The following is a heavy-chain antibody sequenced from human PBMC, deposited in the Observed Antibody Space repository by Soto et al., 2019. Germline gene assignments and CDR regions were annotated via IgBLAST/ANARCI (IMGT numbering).Heavy chain of an antibody. CDR1: GFTFSNAW. CDR3: LGSWPAP. CDR2: VKSESAGGTT. Sequence: EVQLVASGGDLVKPGGSLRLACAGSGFTFSNAWMSWVRQAPGKGPEWVGRVKSESAGGTTDYAAPVKGRCTVSRDDSKNTVYLQINSLKIEDTAVFYCLGSWPAPWGQGAVVTFSS. V-gene: IGHV3-15*05. D-gene: IGHD3-10*01. J-gene: IGHJ5*02.